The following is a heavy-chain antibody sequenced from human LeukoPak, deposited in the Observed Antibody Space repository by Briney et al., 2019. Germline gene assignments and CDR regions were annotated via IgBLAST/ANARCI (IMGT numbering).Heavy chain of an antibody. CDR1: DDSISSYY. D-gene: IGHD5-24*01. CDR2: MYYSGST. J-gene: IGHJ6*03. V-gene: IGHV4-59*01. CDR3: ARARLTMGYSYYYMDV. Sequence: KPSETLSLTCTVSDDSISSYYWSWIRQPPRRGLEWIGYMYYSGSTNYNPSLKSRVTISVGTSKNQFSLKLRSVTAADTAVYYCARARLTMGYSYYYMDVWGKGTTVTVSS.